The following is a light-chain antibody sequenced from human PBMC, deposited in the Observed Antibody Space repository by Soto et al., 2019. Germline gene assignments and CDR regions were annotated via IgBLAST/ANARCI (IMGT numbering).Light chain of an antibody. V-gene: IGKV3-15*01. Sequence: EIVMTQSPATLSVSPGERATLSCRASQSVRSNLAWYKQKHGQDPRLLINGASTRTTGIQARLSSSGSGTEFSLTISSLQSEDFEVYYCQQYNNWPRTFGQGTKVDIK. CDR1: QSVRSN. CDR3: QQYNNWPRT. J-gene: IGKJ1*01. CDR2: GAS.